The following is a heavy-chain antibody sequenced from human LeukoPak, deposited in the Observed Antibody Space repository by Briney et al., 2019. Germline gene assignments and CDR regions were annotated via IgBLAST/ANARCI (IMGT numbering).Heavy chain of an antibody. Sequence: SETLSLTCTVSGGSISSSSYYWGWIRQLPGKGLEWIGSIYYSGSTYYNPSLKSRVTISVDTSKNQFSLKLSSVTAADTAVYYCARHLADYSNYFYWFDPWGQGTLVTVSS. CDR1: GGSISSSSYY. D-gene: IGHD4-11*01. J-gene: IGHJ5*02. CDR2: IYYSGST. V-gene: IGHV4-39*01. CDR3: ARHLADYSNYFYWFDP.